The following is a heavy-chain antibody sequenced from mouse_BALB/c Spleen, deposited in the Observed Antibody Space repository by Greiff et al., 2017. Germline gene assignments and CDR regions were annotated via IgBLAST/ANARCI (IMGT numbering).Heavy chain of an antibody. CDR3: NERTRAY. CDR1: GFNIKDYY. J-gene: IGHJ3*01. D-gene: IGHD3-3*01. Sequence: DVKLVESGAELVRSGASVKLSCTASGFNIKDYYMHWVKQRPEQGLEWIGWIDPENGDTEYAPKFQGKATMTADTSSNTAYLQLSSLTSEDTAVYYCNERTRAYWGQGTLVTVSA. V-gene: IGHV14-4*02. CDR2: IDPENGDT.